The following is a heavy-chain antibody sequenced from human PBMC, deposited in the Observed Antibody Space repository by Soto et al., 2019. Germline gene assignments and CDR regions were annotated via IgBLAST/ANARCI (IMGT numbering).Heavy chain of an antibody. CDR3: ARGRRIAVAQGGGAYFDY. CDR2: ISAYNGNT. Sequence: QVQLVQSGAEVKKPGASVKVSCKASGYTFTSYGISWVRQAPGQGLEWMGWISAYNGNTNYAQKLQGRVTMTTDTSTSTAYMGLRSLRSDDTAVYYCARGRRIAVAQGGGAYFDYWGQGTLVTVSS. D-gene: IGHD6-19*01. J-gene: IGHJ4*02. V-gene: IGHV1-18*04. CDR1: GYTFTSYG.